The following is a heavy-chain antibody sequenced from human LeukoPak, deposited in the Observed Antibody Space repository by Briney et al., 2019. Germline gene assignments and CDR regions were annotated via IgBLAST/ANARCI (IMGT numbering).Heavy chain of an antibody. CDR2: INTNTGNP. V-gene: IGHV7-4-1*02. J-gene: IGHJ1*01. Sequence: GASVKVSCKASGYIFDIYAMIWVRQAPGQGLEFMGWINTNTGNPTYAQGFTGRFVFSLDTSVSTAYLQISSLKPEDTAFYYCARDYTVAIGSTTYFQHWGQGTLVTVSS. CDR3: ARDYTVAIGSTTYFQH. D-gene: IGHD1-1*01. CDR1: GYIFDIYA.